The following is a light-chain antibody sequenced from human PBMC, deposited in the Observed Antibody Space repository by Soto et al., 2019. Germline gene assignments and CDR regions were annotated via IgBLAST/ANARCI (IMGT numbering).Light chain of an antibody. Sequence: QSALTQPPSASGSPGQSVTISCSGTSSDVGTYNFVSWYQQNPGKAPKLIIYEVSKRPSGVPGRFSGSKSGNTASLTVSGLQTEDEGDYYCSSFSGNNNLIFGGGTQLTVL. CDR1: SSDVGTYNF. CDR3: SSFSGNNNLI. CDR2: EVS. J-gene: IGLJ2*01. V-gene: IGLV2-8*01.